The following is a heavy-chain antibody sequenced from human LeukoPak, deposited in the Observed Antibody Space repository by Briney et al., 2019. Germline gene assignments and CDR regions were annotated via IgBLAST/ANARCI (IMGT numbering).Heavy chain of an antibody. Sequence: SETLSLTRTVSGYSLSSGHYWGWFRQPPGEGLEWIGSIFHSGTTYKSPSLKSRVTMSVDTSKNHFSLKLTSVTAADTAVYYCARVGERYSIGWCRGWSDPWGQGTLLSASS. D-gene: IGHD6-19*01. CDR3: ARVGERYSIGWCRGWSDP. J-gene: IGHJ5*02. CDR2: IFHSGTT. V-gene: IGHV4-38-2*02. CDR1: GYSLSSGHY.